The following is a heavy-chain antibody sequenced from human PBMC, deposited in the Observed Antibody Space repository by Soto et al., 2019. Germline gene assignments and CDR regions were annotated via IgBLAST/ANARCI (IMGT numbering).Heavy chain of an antibody. D-gene: IGHD3-3*01. V-gene: IGHV3-74*01. Sequence: GGSLRLSCAASGFTFSSYWMHWVRQAPGKGLVWVSRINSDGSSTSYADSVKGRFTISRDNAKNTLYLQMNSLRAEDTAVYYCARPYYDFWSGRPYYYYYYMDVWGKGTTVTVSS. CDR2: INSDGSST. J-gene: IGHJ6*03. CDR3: ARPYYDFWSGRPYYYYYYMDV. CDR1: GFTFSSYW.